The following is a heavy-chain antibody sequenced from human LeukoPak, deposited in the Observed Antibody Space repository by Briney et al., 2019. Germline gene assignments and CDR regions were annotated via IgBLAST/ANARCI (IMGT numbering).Heavy chain of an antibody. CDR1: GFTFSNYA. CDR3: ASRYCSGSSCYNRYYFDY. J-gene: IGHJ4*02. CDR2: ITGSGGSA. Sequence: PGGSLRLSCAASGFTFSNYAMSWVRQTPGKGLEWVSAITGSGGSAYYADSVKGRFTISRDNSKNTLYLQMNSLRAEDTAIYYCASRYCSGSSCYNRYYFDYWGQGTLVTVSS. D-gene: IGHD2-15*01. V-gene: IGHV3-23*01.